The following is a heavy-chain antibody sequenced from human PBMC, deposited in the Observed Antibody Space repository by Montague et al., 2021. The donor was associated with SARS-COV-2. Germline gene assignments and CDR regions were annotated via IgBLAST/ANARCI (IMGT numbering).Heavy chain of an antibody. J-gene: IGHJ4*02. CDR1: GGSFIPYA. V-gene: IGHV4-34*01. CDR3: ALARGSCYCPL. CDR2: NNSKGIT. D-gene: IGHD2-15*01. Sequence: SETLSLTCGVSGGSFIPYAWRWMRQPPGKGLEWIGENNSKGITNYTPSLKGRVTISVDTSKRQFSLILKYVTAADTAVYYCALARGSCYCPLWGQGSLVIVSS.